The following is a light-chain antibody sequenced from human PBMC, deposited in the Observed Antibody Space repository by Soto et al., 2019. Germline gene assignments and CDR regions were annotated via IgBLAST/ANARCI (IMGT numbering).Light chain of an antibody. CDR2: DAS. Sequence: EIVMTQSPATLSVSPGERATLSCRASQSVSSNLAWYQQKPGQAPRLLIYDASTRATGIPARFSGSGSGTEFTLTISSLQSEDFAVYYCQQYETWPWTFGQGTKVEIK. CDR3: QQYETWPWT. CDR1: QSVSSN. J-gene: IGKJ1*01. V-gene: IGKV3-15*01.